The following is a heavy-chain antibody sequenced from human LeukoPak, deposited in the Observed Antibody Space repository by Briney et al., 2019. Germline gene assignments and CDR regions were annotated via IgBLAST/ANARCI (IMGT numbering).Heavy chain of an antibody. D-gene: IGHD6-13*01. Sequence: PGGSLRLSCAASGFTFSNSYMSWVRQAPGKGLEWVSSISSSSSYIYYADSVKGRFTISRDNAKNSLYLQMNSLRAEDTAVYYCARVSYSHDAFDIWGQGTMVTVSS. J-gene: IGHJ3*02. CDR2: ISSSSSYI. V-gene: IGHV3-21*01. CDR3: ARVSYSHDAFDI. CDR1: GFTFSNSY.